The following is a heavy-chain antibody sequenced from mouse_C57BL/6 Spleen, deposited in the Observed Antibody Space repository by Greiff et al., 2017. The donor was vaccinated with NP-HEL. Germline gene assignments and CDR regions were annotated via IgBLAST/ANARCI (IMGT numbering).Heavy chain of an antibody. CDR2: IHPNSGST. J-gene: IGHJ4*01. V-gene: IGHV1-64*01. D-gene: IGHD2-5*01. CDR1: GYTFTSYW. Sequence: QVQLQQPGAELVKPGASVKLSCKASGYTFTSYWMHWVKQRPGQGLEWIGMIHPNSGSTNYNEKFKSKATLTVDKSSSTAYMQLSSLTSEDSAVYYCASPYYSNGAMDYWGQGTSVTVSS. CDR3: ASPYYSNGAMDY.